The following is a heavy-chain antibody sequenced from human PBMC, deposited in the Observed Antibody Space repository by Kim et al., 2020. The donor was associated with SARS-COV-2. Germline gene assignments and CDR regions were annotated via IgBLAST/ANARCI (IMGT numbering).Heavy chain of an antibody. CDR2: T. D-gene: IGHD5-12*01. Sequence: THSDPTRKGRVTISVDTSKNPFSLKLSSLTAADTAVYYCASSGYDYYFDDWGQGTLVTVSS. V-gene: IGHV4-4*09. J-gene: IGHJ4*02. CDR3: ASSGYDYYFDD.